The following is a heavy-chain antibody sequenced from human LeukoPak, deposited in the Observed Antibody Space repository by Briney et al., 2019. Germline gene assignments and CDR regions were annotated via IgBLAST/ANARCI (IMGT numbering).Heavy chain of an antibody. V-gene: IGHV4-4*07. J-gene: IGHJ4*02. CDR1: GATMYNSY. CDR2: ICAAGSS. CDR3: ARDRALDSDINGLYYNRGLDC. Sequence: PSETLSLTCSVSGATMYNSYWNWIRQSAGKGLEWIGRICAAGSSDYNPSLKSRVTMSVDTSMNLFSLNLTSVTAADTAVYFCARDRALDSDINGLYYNRGLDCWGQGTLVTVSS. D-gene: IGHD3-22*01.